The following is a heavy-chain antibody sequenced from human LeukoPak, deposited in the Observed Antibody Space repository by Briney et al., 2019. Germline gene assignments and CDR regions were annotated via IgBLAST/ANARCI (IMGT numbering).Heavy chain of an antibody. CDR1: GFTFDDYT. CDR2: ISWDGGST. CDR3: AKDIGRWLQWEDYFDY. Sequence: GVSLRLSCAASGFTFDDYTMHWVRQAPGKGLEWVSLISWDGGSTYYADSVKGRFTISRDNSKNSLYLQMNSLRTEDAALYYCAKDIGRWLQWEDYFDYWGQGTLVTVSS. J-gene: IGHJ4*02. V-gene: IGHV3-43*01. D-gene: IGHD5-24*01.